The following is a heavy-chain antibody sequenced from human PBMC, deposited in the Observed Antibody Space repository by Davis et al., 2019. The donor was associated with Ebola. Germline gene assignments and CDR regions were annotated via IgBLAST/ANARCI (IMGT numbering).Heavy chain of an antibody. CDR1: GFTVSSNY. D-gene: IGHD3-3*01. V-gene: IGHV3-53*01. CDR3: AGDGRTIFGVVIDYYGMDV. CDR2: IYSGGST. Sequence: GESLKISCAASGFTVSSNYMNWVRQAPGKGLEWVSGIYSGGSTYYADSVKGRFTISRDNSKNTLYLQMNSLRAEDTAVYYCAGDGRTIFGVVIDYYGMDVWGQGTTVTVSS. J-gene: IGHJ6*02.